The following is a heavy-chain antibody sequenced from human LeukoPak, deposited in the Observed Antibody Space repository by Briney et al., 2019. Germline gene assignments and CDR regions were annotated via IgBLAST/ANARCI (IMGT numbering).Heavy chain of an antibody. J-gene: IGHJ4*02. D-gene: IGHD3-10*01. CDR1: GFTFSSYA. V-gene: IGHV3-23*01. CDR2: ISGSGDST. CDR3: AKSPSYGSGKGLDY. Sequence: GGSLRLSCAASGFTFSSYAMSWFRQAPGKGLEWVSVISGSGDSTYYADSVKGRFTISRDNSKNTLYLQMNSLRAEDTAVYYCAKSPSYGSGKGLDYWGQGTLVTVSS.